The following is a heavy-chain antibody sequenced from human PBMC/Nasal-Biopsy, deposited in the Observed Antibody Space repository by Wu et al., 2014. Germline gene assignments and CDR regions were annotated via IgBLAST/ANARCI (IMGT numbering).Heavy chain of an antibody. J-gene: IGHJ6*02. V-gene: IGHV2-70*01. CDR2: IAWDGDK. CDR1: GFSLNTSGMC. Sequence: TLTCSFSGFSLNTSGMCVTWIRQSPGKAPEWLALIAWDGDKYYSTSLKTRLAISRDASQDQVVLTMTNMDPIDSATYFCARSKGYNYYYDVDVWGPGIPVTVS. CDR3: ARSKGYNYYYDVDV.